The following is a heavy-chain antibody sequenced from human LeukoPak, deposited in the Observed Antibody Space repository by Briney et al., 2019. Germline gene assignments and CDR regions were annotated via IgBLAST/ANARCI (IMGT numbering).Heavy chain of an antibody. V-gene: IGHV3-23*01. Sequence: GGSLRLSCAASGFSFSSYAMSWVRQAPGKGLEWVSTISGSGGSTYYADSVKGRFTISRDNSKNTLYLQMNSLRAEDRAVYYCASPITMLRGDDFDYWGQGTLVSVYS. CDR1: GFSFSSYA. CDR2: ISGSGGST. CDR3: ASPITMLRGDDFDY. J-gene: IGHJ4*02. D-gene: IGHD3-10*01.